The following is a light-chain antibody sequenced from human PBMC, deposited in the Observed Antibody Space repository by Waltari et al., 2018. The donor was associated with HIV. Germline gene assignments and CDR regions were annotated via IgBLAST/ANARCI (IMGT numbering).Light chain of an antibody. Sequence: DLVMTQSPDSLAVSLGERATIKCKSSQNVYYSSNNRKSLSWYQQKAGQPPKLIIYWASSRQSGVPDRFSGSGSGTDFTLTISSLQAEDVAVYFCQQTYTIPPTFGGGTKVEIK. J-gene: IGKJ4*01. CDR2: WAS. CDR1: QNVYYSSNNRKS. CDR3: QQTYTIPPT. V-gene: IGKV4-1*01.